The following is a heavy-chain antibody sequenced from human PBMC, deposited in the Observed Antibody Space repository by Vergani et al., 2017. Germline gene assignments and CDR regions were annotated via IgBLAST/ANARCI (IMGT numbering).Heavy chain of an antibody. CDR2: IYHSGST. V-gene: IGHV4-30-2*01. CDR1: GGSISSGGYS. J-gene: IGHJ5*02. CDR3: ARGLANWFDP. Sequence: VQLQESGSGLVKPSQTLSLTCAVSGGSISSGGYSWSWIRQPPGKGLEWIGYIYHSGSTYYNPSLKSRVTISVDRSKNQFSRKLSSVTAADTAVYYCARGLANWFDPWGQGTLVTVSS. D-gene: IGHD3-3*02.